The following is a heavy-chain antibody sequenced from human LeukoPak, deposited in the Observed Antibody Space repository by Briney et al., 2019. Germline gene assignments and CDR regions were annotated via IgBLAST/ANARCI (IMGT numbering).Heavy chain of an antibody. Sequence: ASVKVSCKGQGYTFSSYGISWVRQAPGQGLEWMGWIGAYSGNTKYAQKFQGRFTMSADTSTTTAYMEVGSLRSDDTAVYYCARLSFSLLGSTANDVFDIWGQGTVVTVSS. J-gene: IGHJ3*02. D-gene: IGHD3-16*01. CDR3: ARLSFSLLGSTANDVFDI. CDR1: GYTFSSYG. V-gene: IGHV1-18*01. CDR2: IGAYSGNT.